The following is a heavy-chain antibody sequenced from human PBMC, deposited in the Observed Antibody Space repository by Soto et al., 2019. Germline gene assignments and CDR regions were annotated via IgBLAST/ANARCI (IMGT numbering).Heavy chain of an antibody. J-gene: IGHJ4*02. D-gene: IGHD5-12*01. V-gene: IGHV1-18*01. Sequence: QVQLVQSGTEVKKPGASVKVSCKTSGYIFSSYGLSWVRQAPGQGLEWMGWISPKNGEINYFQKFQGRVTMTTDTSTTTAYMERRSLTSDDTAVYYCARARVYSGYDSDYWGQGTVVTVSS. CDR2: ISPKNGEI. CDR1: GYIFSSYG. CDR3: ARARVYSGYDSDY.